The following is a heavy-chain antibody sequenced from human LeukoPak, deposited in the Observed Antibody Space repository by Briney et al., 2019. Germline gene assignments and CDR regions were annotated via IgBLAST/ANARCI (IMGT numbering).Heavy chain of an antibody. D-gene: IGHD4-11*01. CDR1: GGSLSNYY. V-gene: IGHV4-59*01. J-gene: IGHJ6*03. CDR3: ARGRVSSSTWYSTYYYFFYMDF. CDR2: IFYSGST. Sequence: PSETLSLTCTVSGGSLSNYYWSWIRQPPGKGLEWIGYIFYSGSTNYNPSLNGRVSISRDTSNNFFSLRLRSVTAADTAVYFCARGRVSSSTWYSTYYYFFYMDFWGKGTTVTVSS.